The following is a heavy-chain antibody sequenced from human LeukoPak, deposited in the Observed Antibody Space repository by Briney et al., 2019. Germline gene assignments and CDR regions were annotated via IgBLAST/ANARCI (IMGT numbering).Heavy chain of an antibody. V-gene: IGHV3-53*01. CDR2: IYSGSSA. Sequence: GGSLRLSCAASGFTASSNYMSWVRQAPGKGLEWVSVIYSGSSADYADSVKGRFTISRDNSKKTLYLQMNSLRAEDTAVYYCAKTGYSSSWSPDYWGQGTLVTAPS. CDR3: AKTGYSSSWSPDY. D-gene: IGHD6-13*01. J-gene: IGHJ4*02. CDR1: GFTASSNY.